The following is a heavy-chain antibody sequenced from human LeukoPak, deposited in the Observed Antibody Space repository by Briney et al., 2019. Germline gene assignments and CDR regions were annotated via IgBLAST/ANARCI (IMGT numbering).Heavy chain of an antibody. J-gene: IGHJ4*02. CDR3: AAEDSGSYLSYFDY. Sequence: SVKVSCKASGGTFSSYAISWVRQAPGQGLEWMGGIVPIFGTANYAQKFQGRVTITTDESTSTAYMEPSSLRSEDTAVYYCAAEDSGSYLSYFDYWGQGTLVTVSS. CDR2: IVPIFGTA. CDR1: GGTFSSYA. D-gene: IGHD1-26*01. V-gene: IGHV1-69*05.